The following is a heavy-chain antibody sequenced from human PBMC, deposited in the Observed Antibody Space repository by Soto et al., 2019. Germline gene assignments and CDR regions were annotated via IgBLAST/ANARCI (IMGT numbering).Heavy chain of an antibody. CDR2: ISNTGSRT. Sequence: GGSLRLSCAASGFAFSSYAMNWVRQAPGKGLEWVSAISNTGSRTYYADSVKGRFSISRDNPKNTLYLQMNSLRAEDTAVYYCAKDRATVVPRGMDVWGQGTMVTVSS. CDR1: GFAFSSYA. D-gene: IGHD4-17*01. CDR3: AKDRATVVPRGMDV. J-gene: IGHJ6*02. V-gene: IGHV3-23*01.